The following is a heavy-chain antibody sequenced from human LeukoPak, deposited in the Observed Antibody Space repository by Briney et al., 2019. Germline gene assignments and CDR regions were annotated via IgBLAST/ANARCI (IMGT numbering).Heavy chain of an antibody. CDR1: GDSVSSNTAT. CDR3: ARVSDYCSSTSCSRALDY. J-gene: IGHJ4*02. D-gene: IGHD2-2*01. V-gene: IGHV6-1*01. Sequence: SQTLSLTCAISGDSVSSNTATWNWIRQSPSRGLEWLGRTNYRSKWYNDYALSVKSRITINPDTSKNQFSLKLSSVTAADTAVYYCARVSDYCSSTSCSRALDYWGQGTLVTVSS. CDR2: TNYRSKWYN.